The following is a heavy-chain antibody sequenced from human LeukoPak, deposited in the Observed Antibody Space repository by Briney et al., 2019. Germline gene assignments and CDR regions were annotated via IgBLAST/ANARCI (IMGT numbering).Heavy chain of an antibody. CDR3: AKVSPSRIAAAGTRGYFEY. CDR1: GFTVSSNY. Sequence: GGALTLSCAASGFTVSSNYRSWVRQAPGKGLEGVSSINCSGGSTYYADSVKGRFTISCDNSQNTLYLQMNSLRAEDTALYYCAKVSPSRIAAAGTRGYFEYWGQGTLVSVSS. CDR2: INCSGGST. V-gene: IGHV3-23*01. D-gene: IGHD6-13*01. J-gene: IGHJ4*02.